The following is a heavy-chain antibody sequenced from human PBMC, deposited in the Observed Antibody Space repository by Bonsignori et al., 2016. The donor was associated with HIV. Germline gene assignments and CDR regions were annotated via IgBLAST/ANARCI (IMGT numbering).Heavy chain of an antibody. CDR2: IYTSGSI. CDR3: ARDPRARIDAFDI. CDR1: GDSISSGSYY. J-gene: IGHJ3*02. V-gene: IGHV4-61*02. Sequence: QVQLQESGPELVKPSQTLSLTCTVSGDSISSGSYYWSWIRQPAGKGLEWIGRIYTSGSINYNPSLKSRVTISVDMSKNQFSLKLSSVTAADTAVYYCARDPRARIDAFDIWGQGTMVTVSS.